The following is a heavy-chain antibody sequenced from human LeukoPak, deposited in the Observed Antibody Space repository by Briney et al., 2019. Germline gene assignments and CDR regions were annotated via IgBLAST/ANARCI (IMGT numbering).Heavy chain of an antibody. V-gene: IGHV4-34*01. J-gene: IGHJ5*02. Sequence: SETLSLTCAVYGGSFSGYYWSWIRQPPGKGLEWIGEINHSGSTNYNPSLKSRVTISVDTSKNQFSLRLSSVTAADTAVYYCASHWFGESLFTRNWFDPWGQGTLVTVSS. CDR3: ASHWFGESLFTRNWFDP. D-gene: IGHD3-10*01. CDR2: INHSGST. CDR1: GGSFSGYY.